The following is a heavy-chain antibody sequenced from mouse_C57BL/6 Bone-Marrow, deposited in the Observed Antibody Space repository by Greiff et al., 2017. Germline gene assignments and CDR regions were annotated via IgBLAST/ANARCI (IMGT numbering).Heavy chain of an antibody. V-gene: IGHV1-59*01. CDR2: IDPSDSYT. CDR1: GYTFTSYW. Sequence: VQLVESGAELVRPGTSVKLSCKASGYTFTSYWMHWVKQRPGQGLEWIGVIDPSDSYTNYNQKFKGKATLTVDTSSSTAYMQLSSLTSEDSAVYYCARERLYYFDYWGQGTTLTVSS. D-gene: IGHD3-3*01. CDR3: ARERLYYFDY. J-gene: IGHJ2*01.